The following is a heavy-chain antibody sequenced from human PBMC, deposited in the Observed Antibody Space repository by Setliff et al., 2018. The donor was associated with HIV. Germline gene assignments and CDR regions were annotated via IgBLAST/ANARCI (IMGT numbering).Heavy chain of an antibody. CDR3: VREVRAAYKGPLWFGQSDPRPDTFDI. V-gene: IGHV1-2*04. D-gene: IGHD3-10*01. Sequence: ASSKVSCKASGYTFTAYYIHWVRQAPGQGLEWMGWINPYSGGTNYAQNFQGWVTMTRDTSITTAYMELSRLTSDDTALYFCVREVRAAYKGPLWFGQSDPRPDTFDIWGQGTMVTVSS. J-gene: IGHJ3*02. CDR1: GYTFTAYY. CDR2: INPYSGGT.